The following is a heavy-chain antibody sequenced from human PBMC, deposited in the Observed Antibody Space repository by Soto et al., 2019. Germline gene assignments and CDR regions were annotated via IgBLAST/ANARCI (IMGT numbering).Heavy chain of an antibody. V-gene: IGHV4-39*01. J-gene: IGHJ5*02. CDR3: ARHSLALRKNNWFDP. CDR1: GDSIISSDFY. Sequence: SETLSLTCTVSGDSIISSDFYWGWVRQPPGKGLEWIGSIFYLGSSYYNPSLKSRVTMSVDTSKNQFSLRLGSVTAADTALYFCARHSLALRKNNWFDPWGQGIMVTVSS. D-gene: IGHD3-3*02. CDR2: IFYLGSS.